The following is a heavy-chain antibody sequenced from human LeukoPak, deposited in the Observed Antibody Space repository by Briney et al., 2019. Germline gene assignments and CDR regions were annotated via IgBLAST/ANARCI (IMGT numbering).Heavy chain of an antibody. CDR1: GFTFSSYS. J-gene: IGHJ3*02. CDR2: ISSSSSYM. V-gene: IGHV3-21*01. Sequence: PGGSLRLSCAASGFTFSSYSMNWVRQAPGKGLEWVSSISSSSSYMYYADSVKGRFTISRDNAKNSLYLQMNSLRAEDTAVYYCARGMVGHAFDIWGQGTMVTVSS. CDR3: ARGMVGHAFDI. D-gene: IGHD3-10*02.